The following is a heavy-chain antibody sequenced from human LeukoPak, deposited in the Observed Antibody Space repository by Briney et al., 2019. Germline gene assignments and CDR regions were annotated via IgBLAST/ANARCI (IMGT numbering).Heavy chain of an antibody. CDR2: ISAYNGNT. CDR1: GYTFTSYG. V-gene: IGHV1-18*01. CDR3: ARDFGYYDFWSGYSYYYYYYGMDV. J-gene: IGHJ6*02. D-gene: IGHD3-3*01. Sequence: ASVKVSCKASGYTFTSYGISWVRQAPGQGLEWMGWISAYNGNTNYAQKLQGRVTMTTDTSTSTAHMELRSLRSDDTAVYYCARDFGYYDFWSGYSYYYYYYGMDVWGQGTTVTVSS.